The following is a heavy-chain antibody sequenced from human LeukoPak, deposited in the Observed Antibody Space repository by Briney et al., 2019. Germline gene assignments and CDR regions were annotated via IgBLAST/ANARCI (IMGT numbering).Heavy chain of an antibody. CDR2: IASDGSST. V-gene: IGHV3-74*01. D-gene: IGHD4-17*01. CDR1: GFTFSSYW. CDR3: ARAGGSTVSHSDY. J-gene: IGHJ4*02. Sequence: GGSLRLSCAASGFTFSSYWMNWVRQAPGKGLVWVSRIASDGSSTTYADSVKGRFSISRDNAKNTLYLQMNSLRVEDTAVYYCARAGGSTVSHSDYWGQGTLVTVSS.